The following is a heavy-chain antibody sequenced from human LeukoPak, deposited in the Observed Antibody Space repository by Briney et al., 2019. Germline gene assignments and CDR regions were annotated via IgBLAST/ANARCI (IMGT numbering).Heavy chain of an antibody. D-gene: IGHD1-1*01. Sequence: ASVTVSCQTCGYVVTDYYMHWVRQAPGQGLEWMGWLRGDTGDTDSPQKFKGRVTMTRDTATNTAYMQLSRLTYDDTAIYFCARVRDNACHDWGQGTLVTVSS. J-gene: IGHJ4*02. V-gene: IGHV1-2*02. CDR3: ARVRDNACHD. CDR1: GYVVTDYY. CDR2: LRGDTGDT.